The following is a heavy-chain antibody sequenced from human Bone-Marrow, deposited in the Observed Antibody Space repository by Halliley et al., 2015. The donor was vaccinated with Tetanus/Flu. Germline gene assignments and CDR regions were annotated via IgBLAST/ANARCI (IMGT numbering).Heavy chain of an antibody. V-gene: IGHV3-74*03. CDR2: IDNDGTKA. Sequence: GWVSRIDNDGTKATYADSVKGRFTISRDNANNMLYLQMSSLRVDDTAVYYCTRDVPNSQFDPWGQGTLVTVSS. J-gene: IGHJ5*02. CDR3: TRDVPNSQFDP. D-gene: IGHD2-8*01.